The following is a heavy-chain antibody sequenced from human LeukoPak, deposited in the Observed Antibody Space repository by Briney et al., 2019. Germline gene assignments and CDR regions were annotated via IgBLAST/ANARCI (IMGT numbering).Heavy chain of an antibody. CDR2: IYPGDSDT. D-gene: IGHD6-6*01. CDR1: GYRFTSYW. J-gene: IGHJ4*02. Sequence: GGSLKIPCKGSGYRFTSYWIGWVRQMPGKGLEWRGIIYPGDSDTTYSPSFQGQVTLSADKPISTAYPQWSRLKASDTGLYFCARHHREYSSLSGLDYWGQGTLVTVSS. V-gene: IGHV5-51*01. CDR3: ARHHREYSSLSGLDY.